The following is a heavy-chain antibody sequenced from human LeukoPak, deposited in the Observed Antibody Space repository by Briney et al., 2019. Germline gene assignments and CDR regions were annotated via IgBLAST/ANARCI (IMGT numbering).Heavy chain of an antibody. CDR2: INHSGYT. J-gene: IGHJ1*01. CDR3: GYCSGYHQY. CDR1: GGSFSDYY. V-gene: IGHV4-34*01. Sequence: SETLSLTCVVYGGSFSDYYCSWIRQPPGKGLEWIGEINHSGYTNYNPSLKSRVTISGGTSKSQFSLKLSSVNAADTAVYFCGYCSGYHQYWGQGTLVTVSS. D-gene: IGHD3-22*01.